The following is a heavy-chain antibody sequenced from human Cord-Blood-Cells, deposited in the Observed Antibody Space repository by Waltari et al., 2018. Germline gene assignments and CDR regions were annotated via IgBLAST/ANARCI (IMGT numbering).Heavy chain of an antibody. CDR2: ISSSSSYI. V-gene: IGHV3-21*01. CDR1: GFTFSRYI. CDR3: ARYSSSWYAFDI. J-gene: IGHJ3*02. Sequence: EVQLVESGGGLVKPGGSLRLSCAASGFTFSRYIMTWVRQAPGKGLEWVSSISSSSSYIYYADSVKGRFTISRDNAKNSLYLQMNSLRAEDTAVYYCARYSSSWYAFDIWGQGTMVTVSS. D-gene: IGHD6-13*01.